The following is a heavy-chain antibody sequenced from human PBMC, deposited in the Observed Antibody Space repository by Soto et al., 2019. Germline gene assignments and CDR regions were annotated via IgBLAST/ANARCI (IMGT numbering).Heavy chain of an antibody. Sequence: PSETLSLTCTVSGGSISSYYLSWIRQAAGKGLECIGHIYTTGSTTYNPSLKSRVTMSVDTSKNHFSLKLSSVTAADSAVYYCARDWNYYYTSGSMAGYFDYCGQGTLVTVSS. J-gene: IGHJ4*02. V-gene: IGHV4-4*07. CDR1: GGSISSYY. CDR3: ARDWNYYYTSGSMAGYFDY. D-gene: IGHD3-22*01. CDR2: IYTTGST.